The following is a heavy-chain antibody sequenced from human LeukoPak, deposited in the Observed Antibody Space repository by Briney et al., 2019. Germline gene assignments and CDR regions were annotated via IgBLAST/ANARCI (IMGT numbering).Heavy chain of an antibody. CDR1: GFTFSSYT. D-gene: IGHD1-20*01. CDR2: TSYDGTNK. V-gene: IGHV3-30*09. CDR3: ARVKAINWNDVRAFDI. Sequence: GGSLRLSCAASGFTFSSYTMHWVRQAPGKGLEWVAVTSYDGTNKHYADSVKGRFAISRDNSKDTLYLQMNTLRAEDTAVYFGARVKAINWNDVRAFDIWGQGTMVTVSS. J-gene: IGHJ3*02.